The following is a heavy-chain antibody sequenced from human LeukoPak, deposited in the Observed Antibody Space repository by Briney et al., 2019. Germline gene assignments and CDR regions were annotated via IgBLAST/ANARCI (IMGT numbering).Heavy chain of an antibody. D-gene: IGHD2-2*01. J-gene: IGHJ6*03. CDR1: GFTFSSYG. CDR3: AKPGEYCSSTSCLYYYYYYYMDV. V-gene: IGHV3-30*18. Sequence: GGSLRLSCAASGFTFSSYGMHWVRQAPGKGLEWVAVISYDGSNKYYADSVKGRFTISRDNSKNTLYLQMNSLRAEDTAVYYCAKPGEYCSSTSCLYYYYYYYMDVWGKGTTVTVSS. CDR2: ISYDGSNK.